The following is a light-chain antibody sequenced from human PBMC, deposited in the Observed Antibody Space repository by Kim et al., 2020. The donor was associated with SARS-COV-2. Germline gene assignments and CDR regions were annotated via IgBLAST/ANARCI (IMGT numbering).Light chain of an antibody. V-gene: IGKV3-11*01. CDR1: QSISVY. CDR2: DAS. CDR3: QQRNNWPPAVT. Sequence: PGERAPLSCRASQSISVYLALYPPKPGQAPRLLIYDASNRATGIPDRFSGSGSGTGFTLPIRSLEPDDFAIYYCQQRNNWPPAVTFGGGTKVDIK. J-gene: IGKJ4*01.